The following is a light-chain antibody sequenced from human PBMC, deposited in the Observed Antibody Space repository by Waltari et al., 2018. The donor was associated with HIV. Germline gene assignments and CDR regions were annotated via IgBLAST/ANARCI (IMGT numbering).Light chain of an antibody. Sequence: DELTQAPSVSVSPGQTAIITCSGDELGDKYASWYQKKPGQSPVLVIYQDNKRPSGIPERFSGSNSGNTATLTISGTQAMDEADYYCQAWDKTVVFGGGTKVTVV. CDR2: QDN. CDR3: QAWDKTVV. V-gene: IGLV3-1*01. J-gene: IGLJ2*01. CDR1: ELGDKY.